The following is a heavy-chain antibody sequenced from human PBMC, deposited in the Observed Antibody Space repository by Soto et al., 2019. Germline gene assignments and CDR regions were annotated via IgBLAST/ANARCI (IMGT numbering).Heavy chain of an antibody. D-gene: IGHD6-19*01. CDR1: GFTFSSYG. J-gene: IGHJ4*02. CDR3: AKDRGKWLASTGFDY. V-gene: IGHV3-30*18. Sequence: QVQLVESGGGVVQPGRSLRLSCAASGFTFSSYGMHGVRQAPGKGLEWVAVISYDGSNKYYADSVKGRFTISRDNSKNTLYLQMNSLRAEDTAVYYCAKDRGKWLASTGFDYWGQGTLVTVSS. CDR2: ISYDGSNK.